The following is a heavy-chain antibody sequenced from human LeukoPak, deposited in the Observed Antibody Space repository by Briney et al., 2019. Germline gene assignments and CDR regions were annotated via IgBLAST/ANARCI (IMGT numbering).Heavy chain of an antibody. CDR1: GFTFSSYG. CDR2: IWYDGSNK. Sequence: GGSLRLSCAAPGFTFSSYGMHWVRQAPGKGLEWVAVIWYDGSNKYYADSVKGRFTISRDNSKNTLYLQMNSLRAEDTAVYYCARNRHGYSSSRIIDYWGQGTLVTVSS. CDR3: ARNRHGYSSSRIIDY. V-gene: IGHV3-33*01. J-gene: IGHJ4*02. D-gene: IGHD6-13*01.